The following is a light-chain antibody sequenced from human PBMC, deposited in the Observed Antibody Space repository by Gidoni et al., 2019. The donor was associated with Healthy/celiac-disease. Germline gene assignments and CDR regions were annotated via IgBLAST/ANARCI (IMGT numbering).Light chain of an antibody. Sequence: EIVLTQSPGTLSLSPGERATLSCRASQSVSSCYLAWYQQKPGQAPRLLIYVASSRATGIPDRFSGSGSGTDFTLTISRLEPEDFAVYYCQQYGSSPFTFGPGTKVDIK. CDR1: QSVSSCY. CDR2: VAS. V-gene: IGKV3-20*01. CDR3: QQYGSSPFT. J-gene: IGKJ3*01.